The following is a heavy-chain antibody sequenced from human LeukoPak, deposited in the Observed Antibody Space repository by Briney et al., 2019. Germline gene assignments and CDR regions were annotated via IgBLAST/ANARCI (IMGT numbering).Heavy chain of an antibody. J-gene: IGHJ4*02. CDR3: ARLRGLIDH. V-gene: IGHV3-11*01. Sequence: PGGSLRLSCAASGFIFSDHYMSWIRQAPGKGLEGVAYINSDSTTLYYADSVKGRFTVSRDNAKNSLYLHMNSLGVDDTAVYYCARLRGLIDHWGQGALVTGSS. D-gene: IGHD3-10*01. CDR1: GFIFSDHY. CDR2: INSDSTTL.